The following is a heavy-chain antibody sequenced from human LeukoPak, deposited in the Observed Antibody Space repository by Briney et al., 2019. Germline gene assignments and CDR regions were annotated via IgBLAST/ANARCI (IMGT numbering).Heavy chain of an antibody. D-gene: IGHD5-12*01. CDR2: INHSGST. CDR1: GGSFSGYY. V-gene: IGHV4-34*01. Sequence: SETLSLTCAVYGGSFSGYYWSWIRQPPGKGLEWIGEINHSGSTNYNPSLKSRVTISVDTSKNQFSLKLSSVTAADTAVYYCAGLASADYWGQGTLVTVSS. J-gene: IGHJ4*02. CDR3: AGLASADY.